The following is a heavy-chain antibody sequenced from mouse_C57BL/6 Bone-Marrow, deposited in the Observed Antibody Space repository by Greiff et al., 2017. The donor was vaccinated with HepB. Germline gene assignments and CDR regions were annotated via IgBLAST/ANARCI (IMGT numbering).Heavy chain of an antibody. Sequence: EVQLQQSGAELVRPGASVKLSCTASGFNIKDDYMHWVKQRPEQGLEWIGWIDPENGDTEYASKFQGKATITADTSSNTAYLQLSSLTSEDTAVYYLLYYYGSRGAYWGQGTLVTVSA. CDR2: IDPENGDT. CDR1: GFNIKDDY. D-gene: IGHD1-1*01. J-gene: IGHJ3*01. V-gene: IGHV14-4*01. CDR3: LYYYGSRGAY.